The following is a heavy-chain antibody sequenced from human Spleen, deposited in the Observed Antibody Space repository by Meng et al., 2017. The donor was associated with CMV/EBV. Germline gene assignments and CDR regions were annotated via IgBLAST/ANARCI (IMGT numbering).Heavy chain of an antibody. V-gene: IGHV3-23*03. J-gene: IGHJ4*02. CDR3: AKEADWNYFDY. CDR1: GFTFSNYG. D-gene: IGHD3-9*01. Sequence: GGSLRLSCVASGFTFSNYGMSWVRQAPGKGLEWVSMLYSGGSSIYYADSAKGRFTISRDNSKSTLYLQMNSLRADDTAVYYCAKEADWNYFDYWGQGTLVTVSS. CDR2: LYSGGSSI.